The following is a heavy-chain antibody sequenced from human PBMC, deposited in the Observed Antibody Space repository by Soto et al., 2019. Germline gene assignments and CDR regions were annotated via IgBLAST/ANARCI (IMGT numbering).Heavy chain of an antibody. V-gene: IGHV1-24*01. CDR3: ATGVNYDSSGWHAFDI. CDR1: GYTLTELS. D-gene: IGHD3-22*01. J-gene: IGHJ3*02. Sequence: ASVKVSCKVSGYTLTELSMHWVRQAPGKGLEWMGGFDPEDGETIYAQKFQGRVTMTEDTSTDTAYMEPSSLRSEDTAVYYCATGVNYDSSGWHAFDIWGQGTMVTVSS. CDR2: FDPEDGET.